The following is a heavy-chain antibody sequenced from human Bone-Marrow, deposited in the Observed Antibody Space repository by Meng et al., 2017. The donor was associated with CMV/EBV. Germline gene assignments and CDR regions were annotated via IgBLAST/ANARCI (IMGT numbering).Heavy chain of an antibody. CDR2: IRQDGGDI. D-gene: IGHD3-16*01. V-gene: IGHV3-7*01. Sequence: ETLSLTCAASGFTFSSVWMSWVRQAPGQGLEWVASIRQDGGDIHYVDSVKGRFTISRDNAKSSLSLQMNYVRAEDTAVYYCARDTLNFDYWGQGTLVTVSS. J-gene: IGHJ4*02. CDR1: GFTFSSVW. CDR3: ARDTLNFDY.